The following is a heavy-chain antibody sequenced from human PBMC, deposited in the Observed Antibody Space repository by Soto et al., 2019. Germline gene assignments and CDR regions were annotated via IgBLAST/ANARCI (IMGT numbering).Heavy chain of an antibody. CDR1: GFSLNTRAVG. J-gene: IGHJ3*02. Sequence: GPALGKAAQSLALACSFSGFSLNTRAVGVGWIRQPPGKALEWLALINWNDDERYSPSLKDRLTITKDTSRNHVVLTMTNVDPVDTATYYCAHRHDLGGFDIWGQGTTVTVSS. V-gene: IGHV2-5*01. CDR3: AHRHDLGGFDI. D-gene: IGHD2-15*01. CDR2: INWNDDE.